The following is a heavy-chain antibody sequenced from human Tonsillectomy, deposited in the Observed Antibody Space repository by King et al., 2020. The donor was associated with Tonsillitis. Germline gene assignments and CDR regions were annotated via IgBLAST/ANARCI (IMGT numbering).Heavy chain of an antibody. V-gene: IGHV3-30-3*01. CDR3: ERGIALRFLEWLSSHYYGMDV. D-gene: IGHD3-3*01. Sequence: VQLVESGGGVVQPGRSLRLSCAASGYTFCSYAMHWVRQAPDKGLGWVAFISYDGSNKYYADAGKDRFPISRDNPKTTMYLQMNSLSAEDTAVYYCERGIALRFLEWLSSHYYGMDVWGQGTTVTVSS. CDR2: ISYDGSNK. CDR1: GYTFCSYA. J-gene: IGHJ6*02.